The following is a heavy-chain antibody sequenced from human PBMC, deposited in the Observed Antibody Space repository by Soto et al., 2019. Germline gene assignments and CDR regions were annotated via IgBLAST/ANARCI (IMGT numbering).Heavy chain of an antibody. Sequence: QVQLQESGPGLVKPSGTLSLTCAVSSGSISSSNWWSWVRQPPGKGLEWIGEIYHSGSTNYNPSLMSRLTISVDKSKNQFSLKLSSVTAADTAVYYCARVTKYYDILTGYGSYGNWFDPWGQGTLVTVSS. J-gene: IGHJ5*02. V-gene: IGHV4-4*02. CDR2: IYHSGST. CDR1: SGSISSSNW. D-gene: IGHD3-9*01. CDR3: ARVTKYYDILTGYGSYGNWFDP.